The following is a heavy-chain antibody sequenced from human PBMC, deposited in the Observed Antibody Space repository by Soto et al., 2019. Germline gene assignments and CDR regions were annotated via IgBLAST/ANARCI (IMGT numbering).Heavy chain of an antibody. V-gene: IGHV4-34*01. Sequence: SETLSLTCTVSGGSFSGYYWSWIRQPPGKGLEWIGEINHSGSTNYNPSLKSRVTISVDTSKNQFSLKLSSVTAADTAVYYCARGRGGIAAAGKKYYYYGMDVWGQGTTVTVSS. CDR3: ARGRGGIAAAGKKYYYYGMDV. D-gene: IGHD6-13*01. J-gene: IGHJ6*02. CDR2: INHSGST. CDR1: GGSFSGYY.